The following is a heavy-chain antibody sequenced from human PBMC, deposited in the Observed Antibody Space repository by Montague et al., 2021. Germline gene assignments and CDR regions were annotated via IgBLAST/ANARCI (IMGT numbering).Heavy chain of an antibody. Sequence: SETLSLTCTVSGASITSNIYYWGWIRQSPGKGLEWIGSIYYSGNSFYQPSLKSRITMAVDTSKNQFSLKISSVTAADTAIYYCARVFSGWYVGWLDPWGQGTLVTGSS. CDR2: IYYSGNS. CDR3: ARVFSGWYVGWLDP. V-gene: IGHV4-39*07. CDR1: GASITSNIYY. J-gene: IGHJ5*01. D-gene: IGHD6-13*01.